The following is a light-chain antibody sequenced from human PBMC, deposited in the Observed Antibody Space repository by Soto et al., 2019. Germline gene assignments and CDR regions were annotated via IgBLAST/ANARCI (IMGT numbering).Light chain of an antibody. J-gene: IGKJ1*01. Sequence: EVVMTQSPATLSVSPGERATLSCRASQSVTSNYLAWYQQKPGQAPRLLIYGVSSRATGVPDRFSGSGSGTDFTLTISILEPEDFAVYYCQQYTDWPLTFGQGTKVEVK. CDR2: GVS. V-gene: IGKV3-20*01. CDR3: QQYTDWPLT. CDR1: QSVTSNY.